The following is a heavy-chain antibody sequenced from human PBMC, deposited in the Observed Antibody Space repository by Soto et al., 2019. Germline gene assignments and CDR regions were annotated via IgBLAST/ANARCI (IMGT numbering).Heavy chain of an antibody. Sequence: GASVKVSCKASGYTFTSYGIHWVRQAPGQRLEWMGWINAANGDTKHSPKFQGRVTITRDTSASTAYMELSSLRSEDTAVYYCVRRHVSATGIDWFDPWGQGTLVTV. D-gene: IGHD6-13*01. V-gene: IGHV1-3*01. CDR2: INAANGDT. J-gene: IGHJ5*02. CDR3: VRRHVSATGIDWFDP. CDR1: GYTFTSYG.